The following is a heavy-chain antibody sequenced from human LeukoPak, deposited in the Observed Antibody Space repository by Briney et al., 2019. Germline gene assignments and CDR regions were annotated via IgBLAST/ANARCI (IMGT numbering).Heavy chain of an antibody. J-gene: IGHJ4*02. Sequence: PGRSLRLSCAASGITFRNYGMHWVRQAPGKGLEWVAVIWYDGSNKDYADSVKGRFTVSRDNSRNTLFLQMNSLRAEDTAVYYCARESYGDYVDYWGQGTLVTVSS. CDR1: GITFRNYG. CDR2: IWYDGSNK. CDR3: ARESYGDYVDY. D-gene: IGHD4-17*01. V-gene: IGHV3-33*01.